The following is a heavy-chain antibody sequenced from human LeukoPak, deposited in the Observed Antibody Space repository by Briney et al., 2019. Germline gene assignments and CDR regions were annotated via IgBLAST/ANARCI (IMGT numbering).Heavy chain of an antibody. CDR2: THDRSKWHN. CDR1: GDSVSSTSVA. J-gene: IGHJ3*02. V-gene: IGHV6-1*01. Sequence: SQTLSLTCAVSGDSVSSTSVAWNWIRQSPSRGLEWLGRTHDRSKWHNHYAVSVKSRITINPDPSKNQCSLRLNSVTPDDTAVNYCARDNDAFDIWGEGTMVTVSS. CDR3: ARDNDAFDI.